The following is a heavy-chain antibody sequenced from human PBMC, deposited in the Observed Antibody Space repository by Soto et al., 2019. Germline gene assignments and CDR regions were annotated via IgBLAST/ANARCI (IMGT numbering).Heavy chain of an antibody. D-gene: IGHD3-3*01. CDR2: ISGSGGST. CDR1: GFTFSSYA. CDR3: ANAESLGVVPSDYYGIDV. V-gene: IGHV3-23*01. J-gene: IGHJ6*02. Sequence: GVSLRLSCAASGFTFSSYAMSWVRQAPGKGLEWVSGISGSGGSTYYADSVKGRFTISRDNSKNTLYLQMNSLRAEDTAVYYCANAESLGVVPSDYYGIDVRGQGTRVTVSS.